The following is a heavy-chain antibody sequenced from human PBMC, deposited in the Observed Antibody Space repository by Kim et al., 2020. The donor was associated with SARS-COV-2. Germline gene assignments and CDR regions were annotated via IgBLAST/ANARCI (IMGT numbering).Heavy chain of an antibody. CDR2: IIPIFGTA. D-gene: IGHD6-13*01. CDR1: GGTFSSYA. V-gene: IGHV1-69*13. Sequence: ASVKVSCKASGGTFSSYAISWVRQAPGQGLEWMGGIIPIFGTANYAQKFQGRVTITADESTSTAYMELSSLRSEDTAVYYCARGGFHSSSWYFRAFDIWGQGTMVTVSS. J-gene: IGHJ3*02. CDR3: ARGGFHSSSWYFRAFDI.